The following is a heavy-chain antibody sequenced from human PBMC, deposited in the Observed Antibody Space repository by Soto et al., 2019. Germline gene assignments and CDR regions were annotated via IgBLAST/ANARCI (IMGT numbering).Heavy chain of an antibody. CDR2: ISYDGSNT. CDR3: ARDGRTRESPADY. V-gene: IGHV3-30-3*01. J-gene: IGHJ4*02. CDR1: GFTFNSYA. Sequence: QVQLVESGGGVVQPGRSLRLSCAASGFTFNSYAMHWVRQTPGKGLEWVAVISYDGSNTYYADSVKGRFTISRDNSRNTLYMQMNSLRAEDTAVYYCARDGRTRESPADYWGQGTLVIVSS. D-gene: IGHD1-1*01.